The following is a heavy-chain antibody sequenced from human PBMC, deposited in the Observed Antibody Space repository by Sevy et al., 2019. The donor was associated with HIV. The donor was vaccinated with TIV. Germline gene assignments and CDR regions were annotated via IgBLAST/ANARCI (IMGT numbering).Heavy chain of an antibody. D-gene: IGHD2-15*01. CDR1: GFTFSDYY. J-gene: IGHJ5*02. V-gene: IGHV3-11*01. CDR3: VREGAPYRNIRYCSGNNCFYNWFDP. Sequence: GGSLRLSCAASGFTFSDYYMSWIRQAPGKGLEWLSYISSSGSTIYYADTVKGRFTISRDNSKNTVYLQMNRLRAEDTAFYYCVREGAPYRNIRYCSGNNCFYNWFDPWGQGTLVTVSS. CDR2: ISSSGSTI.